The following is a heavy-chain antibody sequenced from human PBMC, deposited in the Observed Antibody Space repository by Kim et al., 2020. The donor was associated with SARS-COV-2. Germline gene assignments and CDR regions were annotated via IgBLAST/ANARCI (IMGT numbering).Heavy chain of an antibody. CDR1: GYTLTELS. J-gene: IGHJ5*02. D-gene: IGHD6-13*01. Sequence: ASVKVSCKVSGYTLTELSMHWVRQAPGKGLEWMGGFDPEDGETIYAQKFQGRVTMTEDTSTDTAYMELSSLRSEDTAVYYCATDRHWAWTHPPYSSNNWFDPWGQGTLVTVSS. CDR2: FDPEDGET. CDR3: ATDRHWAWTHPPYSSNNWFDP. V-gene: IGHV1-24*01.